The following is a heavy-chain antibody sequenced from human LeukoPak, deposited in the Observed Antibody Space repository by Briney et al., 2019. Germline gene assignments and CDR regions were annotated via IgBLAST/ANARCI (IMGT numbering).Heavy chain of an antibody. CDR2: IRYDGTNK. J-gene: IGHJ6*03. CDR3: AKDSRYGSGRRAEAPNYYYDCYMDV. V-gene: IGHV3-30*02. Sequence: GGSLRLSCAASGFTFSSYGIHWVRKAPGRGLEWVAFIRYDGTNKYYPDSVKGRFTISRDSAKNTVSLQMNSLRSEDTAVYYCAKDSRYGSGRRAEAPNYYYDCYMDVWGKGTTVTISS. D-gene: IGHD3-10*01. CDR1: GFTFSSYG.